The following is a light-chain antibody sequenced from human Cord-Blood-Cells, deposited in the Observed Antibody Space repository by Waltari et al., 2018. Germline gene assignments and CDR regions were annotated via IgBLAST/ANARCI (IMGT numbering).Light chain of an antibody. J-gene: IGLJ2*01. CDR1: SGRIASHY. CDR2: EDN. Sequence: NFMLTQPHSVSESPGKTVTISCTRRSGRIASHYLQWSQQRPGSSPTTVIYEDNQRPSGVPDQFSGSIDSSSNSASLTISGLKTEDEADYYCQSYDSSNHVVFGGGTKLTVL. CDR3: QSYDSSNHVV. V-gene: IGLV6-57*01.